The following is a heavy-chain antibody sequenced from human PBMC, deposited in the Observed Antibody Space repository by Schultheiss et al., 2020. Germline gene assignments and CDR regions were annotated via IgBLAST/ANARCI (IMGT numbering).Heavy chain of an antibody. CDR1: GFTFSSYG. Sequence: GGSLRLSCAASGFTFSSYGMHWVRQAPGKGLEWVSGISWNSGSIGYADSVKGRFTISRDNAKNSLYLQMNSLRAEDTALYYCAKGLHLGELSLWADWGQGTLVTVS. CDR2: ISWNSGSI. D-gene: IGHD3-16*02. V-gene: IGHV3-9*01. CDR3: AKGLHLGELSLWAD. J-gene: IGHJ4*02.